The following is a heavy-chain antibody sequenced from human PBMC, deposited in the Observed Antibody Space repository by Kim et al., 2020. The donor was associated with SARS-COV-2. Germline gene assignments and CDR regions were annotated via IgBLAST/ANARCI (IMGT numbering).Heavy chain of an antibody. CDR3: ARDPGSGWPFDY. D-gene: IGHD6-19*01. CDR1: GFTFSSYW. J-gene: IGHJ4*02. Sequence: GGSLRLSCAAPGFTFSSYWMSWVRQAPGKGLEWVANIKQDGSEKYYVDSVKGRFTISRDNAKNSLYLQMNSLRAEDTAVYYCARDPGSGWPFDYWGQGTLVTVSS. V-gene: IGHV3-7*01. CDR2: IKQDGSEK.